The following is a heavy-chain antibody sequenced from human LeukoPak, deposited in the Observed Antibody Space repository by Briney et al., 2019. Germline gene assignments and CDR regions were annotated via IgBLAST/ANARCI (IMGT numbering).Heavy chain of an antibody. V-gene: IGHV4-59*01. CDR2: IHYSGST. D-gene: IGHD3-22*01. CDR3: ARVRDRSSYFYDLDY. Sequence: SETLSLTFTVSGASISSYYWSWIRQPPGKGLEWIGCIHYSGSTNYNPSLKRRVTISVDTSKNQFSLKLSSVNAADTAVYYCARVRDRSSYFYDLDYWGQGILVTVSS. CDR1: GASISSYY. J-gene: IGHJ4*02.